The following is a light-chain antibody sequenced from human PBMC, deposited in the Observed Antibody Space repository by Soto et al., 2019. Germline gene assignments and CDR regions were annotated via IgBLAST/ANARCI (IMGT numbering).Light chain of an antibody. CDR1: QYINTR. CDR3: HQRQSWPRT. V-gene: IGKV3-11*01. Sequence: EIVLTQSPATLSSFPGDRVTLSCRASQYINTRLAWYQHRPGQAPRLLIYQTSLRAAGIPARFSASGSGTDCTLTISDVQPEDFALYYCHQRQSWPRTFGQGTKVDIK. CDR2: QTS. J-gene: IGKJ1*01.